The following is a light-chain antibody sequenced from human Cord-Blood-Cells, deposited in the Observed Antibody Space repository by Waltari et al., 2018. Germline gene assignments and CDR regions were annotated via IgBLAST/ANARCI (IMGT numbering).Light chain of an antibody. J-gene: IGLJ1*01. V-gene: IGLV2-11*01. CDR2: DVS. Sequence: QSALTQPRPVSGSPGQSVPISCPGTSSLVGGYNYVSWYQQHPGKAPKLTIYDVSKRPSGVPDRCSGSKSGNTASLTISGLQAEDEADYYCCSYAGSYNYVFGTGTKVTVL. CDR1: SSLVGGYNY. CDR3: CSYAGSYNYV.